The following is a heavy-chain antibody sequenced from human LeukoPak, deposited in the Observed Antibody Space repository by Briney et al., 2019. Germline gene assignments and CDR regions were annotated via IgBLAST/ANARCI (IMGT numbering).Heavy chain of an antibody. V-gene: IGHV5-51*01. Sequence: GESLKIACETSGYSFTTFWIGWVRQMPGNGLEWMGIIYPSDSDTRYSPSFQGQVTISADESVTTAYLQWSSLKASDTGMYYCARQRFSAGGFDFWGQGTLATVSS. CDR3: ARQRFSAGGFDF. D-gene: IGHD3-3*01. CDR2: IYPSDSDT. CDR1: GYSFTTFW. J-gene: IGHJ4*02.